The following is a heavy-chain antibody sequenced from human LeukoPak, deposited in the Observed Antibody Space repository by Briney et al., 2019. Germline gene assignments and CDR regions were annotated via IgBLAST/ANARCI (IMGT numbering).Heavy chain of an antibody. Sequence: ASVNVSCKASGYTFTGYYMHWVRPAPGQGLEWMGWINPNSGGTNYAQKFLGRVTMTRDKSISTAYMELSRLRSDDTAVYYCARVLEDYGDYAPDYWGQGTLVTVSS. CDR3: ARVLEDYGDYAPDY. V-gene: IGHV1-2*02. J-gene: IGHJ4*02. CDR2: INPNSGGT. D-gene: IGHD4-17*01. CDR1: GYTFTGYY.